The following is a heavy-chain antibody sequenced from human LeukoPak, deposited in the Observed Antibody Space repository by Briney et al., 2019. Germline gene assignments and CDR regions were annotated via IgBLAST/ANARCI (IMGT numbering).Heavy chain of an antibody. CDR2: INPSGGST. CDR1: GYNFISYY. J-gene: IGHJ6*02. D-gene: IGHD2-8*01. V-gene: IGHV1-46*01. Sequence: GASVKVSCKASGYNFISYYMHWVRQAPGQGLEWMGIINPSGGSTSYAQKFQDRVTMTSDTSTSKVYMELSSLKSEDTAVYYCAREDVVLVDAVRYYYYGMDVWGQGTTVTVSS. CDR3: AREDVVLVDAVRYYYYGMDV.